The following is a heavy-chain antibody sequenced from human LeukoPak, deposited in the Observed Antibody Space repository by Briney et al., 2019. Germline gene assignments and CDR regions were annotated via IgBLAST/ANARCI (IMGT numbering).Heavy chain of an antibody. CDR2: IREDGSAS. D-gene: IGHD5-12*01. Sequence: GGSLRLSCAASGFTISSYYMSWVRQAPGKGLEWLANIREDGSASNYVDSVKGRFTISRDNAKNLLYLQMNSLRPEDTAVYYCARDEVAGPGGDCWGQGTLVTVSS. CDR3: ARDEVAGPGGDC. CDR1: GFTISSYY. V-gene: IGHV3-7*04. J-gene: IGHJ4*02.